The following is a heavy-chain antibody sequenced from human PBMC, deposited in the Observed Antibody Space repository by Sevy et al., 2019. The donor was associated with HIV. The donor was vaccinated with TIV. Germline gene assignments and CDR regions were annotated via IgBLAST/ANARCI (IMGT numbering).Heavy chain of an antibody. CDR1: GFSFSSYA. CDR3: ARDCSSTSCLWGMDV. Sequence: GGSLRLSCAASGFSFSSYAMSWVRQAPGEGLEWVANIKLDGSEKYYVDSVKGRFTISRDNAKNSLYLQMNSLRAEDTAVYYCARDCSSTSCLWGMDVWGQGTTVTVSS. J-gene: IGHJ6*02. CDR2: IKLDGSEK. D-gene: IGHD2-2*01. V-gene: IGHV3-7*03.